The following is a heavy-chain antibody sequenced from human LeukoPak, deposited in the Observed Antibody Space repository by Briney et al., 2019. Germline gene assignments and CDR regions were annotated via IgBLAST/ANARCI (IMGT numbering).Heavy chain of an antibody. CDR2: INDDGTKT. CDR1: GSNFNNYA. V-gene: IGHV3-23*01. D-gene: IGHD1-1*01. CDR3: GKDWKVES. J-gene: IGHJ4*02. Sequence: GGSLRLSCATSGSNFNNYALTWVRQAAGKGLEWVSAINDDGTKTYYAQSVKGRFTISRDNSKNTVYLQMNSLRGEDTALYYCGKDWKVESWGQGTLVTVSS.